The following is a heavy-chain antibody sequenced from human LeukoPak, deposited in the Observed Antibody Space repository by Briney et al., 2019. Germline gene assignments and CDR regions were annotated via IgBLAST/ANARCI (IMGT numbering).Heavy chain of an antibody. CDR3: ASLSSSWYLDY. CDR1: GYTLTELS. Sequence: ASVKVSCKVSGYTLTELSMHWVRQAPGKGLEWMGGFDPEDGETIYAQKFQGRVTMTTDTSTSTAYMELRSLRSDDTAVYYCASLSSSWYLDYWGQGALVTVSS. CDR2: FDPEDGET. D-gene: IGHD6-13*01. J-gene: IGHJ4*02. V-gene: IGHV1-24*01.